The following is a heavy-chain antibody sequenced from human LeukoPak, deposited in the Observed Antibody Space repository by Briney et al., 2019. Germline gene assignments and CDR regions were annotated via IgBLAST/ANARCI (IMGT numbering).Heavy chain of an antibody. CDR2: NSSSSSCI. D-gene: IGHD6-19*01. V-gene: IGHV3-21*01. J-gene: IGHJ4*02. CDR3: ARIAVAGTGIDY. CDR1: GFTFSSYS. Sequence: GGSLRLSCAASGFTFSSYSMNWVRQAPGKGLEWVSSNSSSSSCIYYADSVKGRFTISRDNAKNSLYLQMNSLRAEDTAVYYCARIAVAGTGIDYWGQGTLVTVSS.